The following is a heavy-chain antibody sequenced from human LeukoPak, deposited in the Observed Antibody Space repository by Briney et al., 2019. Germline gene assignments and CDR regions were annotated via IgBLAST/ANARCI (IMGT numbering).Heavy chain of an antibody. CDR3: ARDLSPTIFGVVTPFDP. J-gene: IGHJ5*02. CDR2: ISSSSSYI. CDR1: GFTFSSYS. V-gene: IGHV3-21*01. D-gene: IGHD3-3*01. Sequence: KPGGSLRLSCAASGFTFSSYSMNWVRQAPGKGLEWVSSISSSSSYIYYADSVKGRFTISRDNAKNSLYLQMNSLRAEDTAVYYCARDLSPTIFGVVTPFDPWGQGTLVTVSS.